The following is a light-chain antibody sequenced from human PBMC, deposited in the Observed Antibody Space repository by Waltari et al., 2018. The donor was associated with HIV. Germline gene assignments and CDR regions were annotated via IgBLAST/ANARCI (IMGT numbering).Light chain of an antibody. CDR2: AVH. V-gene: IGLV2-14*01. CDR3: NSYRSSDTVV. J-gene: IGLJ2*01. Sequence: QSALTQPASVSGSPGQSITFSCTGSNSDVGFYNLVSWYQQFPGKSPQLLIYAVHSRPLGVCYRFSGSQSGNTASLTISDLQAEDEAEYFCNSYRSSDTVVFGGGTKLTVL. CDR1: NSDVGFYNL.